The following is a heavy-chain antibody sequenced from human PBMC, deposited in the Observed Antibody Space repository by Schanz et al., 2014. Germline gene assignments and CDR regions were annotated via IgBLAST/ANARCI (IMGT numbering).Heavy chain of an antibody. CDR2: INPNSGGT. D-gene: IGHD6-13*01. CDR1: EYTFTAYY. Sequence: QVQLVQSGAEVKKPGASVKVSCKASEYTFTAYYMHWVRQAPGQGLEWMGRINPNSGGTNYAENFQGRVTMTRDTSTSTVYMELSRLTSDDTALYYCARDGHSSIWDSYYFYGLDVWGQGTTVTVSS. V-gene: IGHV1-2*06. CDR3: ARDGHSSIWDSYYFYGLDV. J-gene: IGHJ6*02.